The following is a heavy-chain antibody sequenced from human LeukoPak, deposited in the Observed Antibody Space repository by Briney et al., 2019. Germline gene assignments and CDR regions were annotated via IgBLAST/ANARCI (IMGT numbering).Heavy chain of an antibody. D-gene: IGHD1-14*01. V-gene: IGHV3-23*01. CDR3: AKEYSVRNQFDY. CDR2: ISAGGGNT. CDR1: GFTFSSYN. J-gene: IGHJ4*02. Sequence: GGSLRLSCAASGFTFSSYNMNWVRQASGKGLEWVSAISAGGGNTYYADSVKGRFTISRDNSKNTLFLEMNSLRAEDTAVYYCAKEYSVRNQFDYWGQGTLVAVSS.